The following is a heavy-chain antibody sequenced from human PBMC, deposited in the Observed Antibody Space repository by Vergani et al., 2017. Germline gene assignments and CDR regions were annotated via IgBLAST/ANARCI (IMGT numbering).Heavy chain of an antibody. CDR3: ASGVPGYQLATQYFQH. CDR2: ISSSSSYR. Sequence: EVKLGEWGGGLVKPGGSLRLSCVASGFTFGSYSMNWVRQAPGKGLEWVSFISSSSSYRYYADSVKGRFTISRDNGEYSLLLQMNSLRPEDTAVYYCASGVPGYQLATQYFQHWGQGTLVTVSS. V-gene: IGHV3-21*01. J-gene: IGHJ1*01. CDR1: GFTFGSYS. D-gene: IGHD2-2*01.